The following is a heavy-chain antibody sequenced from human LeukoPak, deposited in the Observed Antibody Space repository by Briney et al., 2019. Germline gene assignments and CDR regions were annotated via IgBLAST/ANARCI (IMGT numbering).Heavy chain of an antibody. V-gene: IGHV4-34*01. CDR2: IDHGGIT. CDR1: GGSFSSYY. CDR3: AGLQGHSYYYMDV. Sequence: ETLSLTCAVYGGSFSSYYWSWIRQPPGRGLEWIGDIDHGGITNCNPSLKSRVTISVDTSKNQFSLTLRSVTAADTAVYYCAGLQGHSYYYMDVWGRGTTVTVSS. J-gene: IGHJ6*03.